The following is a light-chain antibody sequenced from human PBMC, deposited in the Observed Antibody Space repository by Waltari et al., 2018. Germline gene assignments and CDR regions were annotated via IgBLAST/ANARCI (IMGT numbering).Light chain of an antibody. CDR3: SSYTTNSTYV. CDR1: SSYVGASQY. J-gene: IGLJ1*01. CDR2: DVS. Sequence: QSALTQPASVSGSPGQSITISCTGSSSYVGASQYVSWCQQHPGKAPKLLIYDVSARPSGVSNRFSASKSGNTASLTISGLQAEDEADYYCSSYTTNSTYVFGTGTKVTVL. V-gene: IGLV2-14*03.